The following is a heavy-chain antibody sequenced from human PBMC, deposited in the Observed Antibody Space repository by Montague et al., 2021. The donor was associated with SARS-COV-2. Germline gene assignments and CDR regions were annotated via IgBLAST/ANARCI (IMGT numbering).Heavy chain of an antibody. CDR1: GFTFRRYW. CDR2: IRPDGTST. Sequence: SLRLSCAASGFTFRRYWMHWVRQVPGRGLVWVSRIRPDGTSTHYSASVKGRFVISRDNAKNTLSLEMINLRVDDTAIYYCVRPLWFGDSDYYFESWGQGTLVSVSS. D-gene: IGHD3-10*01. V-gene: IGHV3-74*01. J-gene: IGHJ4*02. CDR3: VRPLWFGDSDYYFES.